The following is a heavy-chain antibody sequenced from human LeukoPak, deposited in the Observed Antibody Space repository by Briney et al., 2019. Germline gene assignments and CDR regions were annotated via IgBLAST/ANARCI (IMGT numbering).Heavy chain of an antibody. V-gene: IGHV1-18*01. CDR2: ISAYNGNT. CDR3: ASGWLLQDYYYYMDV. Sequence: ASVKVSCKASGYTFTSYGISWVRQAPGQGLEWMGWISAYNGNTNYAQKLQGRVTMTTDTSTSTAYMELRSLRSDDTAVYYCASGWLLQDYYYYMDVWGKGTTVTISS. D-gene: IGHD3-22*01. J-gene: IGHJ6*03. CDR1: GYTFTSYG.